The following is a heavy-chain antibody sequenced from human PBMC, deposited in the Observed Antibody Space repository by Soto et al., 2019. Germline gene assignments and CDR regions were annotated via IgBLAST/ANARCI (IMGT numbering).Heavy chain of an antibody. CDR3: AKDSPRQKGPPGY. CDR1: GFTFSSYG. Sequence: PGGSLRLSCAASGFTFSSYGMHWVRQAPGKGLEWVAVISYDGSNKYYADSVKGRFTISRDNSKNTLYLQMNSLRAEDTAVYYCAKDSPRQKGPPGYWGQGTLVTVSS. CDR2: ISYDGSNK. V-gene: IGHV3-30*18. J-gene: IGHJ4*02.